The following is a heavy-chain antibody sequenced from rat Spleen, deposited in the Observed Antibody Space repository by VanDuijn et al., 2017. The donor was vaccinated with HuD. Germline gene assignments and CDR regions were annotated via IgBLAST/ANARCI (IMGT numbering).Heavy chain of an antibody. J-gene: IGHJ2*01. Sequence: EVQLVESGGGLVQPGRSLKLSCVASGFTFSSFAMAWVRQAPKKGLEWVATITSGGSTTYYLDSVKGRFTISRDNAESTLYLQMDSLRSEDTATYYCAKNIYYSSYLYYFDYWGQGVMVTVSS. CDR2: ITSGGSTT. CDR3: AKNIYYSSYLYYFDY. CDR1: GFTFSSFA. D-gene: IGHD1-2*01. V-gene: IGHV5-7*01.